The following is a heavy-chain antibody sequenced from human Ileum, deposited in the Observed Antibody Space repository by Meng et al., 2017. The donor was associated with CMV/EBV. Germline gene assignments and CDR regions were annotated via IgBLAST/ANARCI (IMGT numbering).Heavy chain of an antibody. CDR1: GFTFGTYT. V-gene: IGHV3-21*01. Sequence: SLKISCAAAGFTFGTYTMNWVRLAPGKGLEWVSSISTGSTYIHYAESVKGRFTISRDNAKNSLYLQMNSLSVEDTAVYYCVREDIPYGYKYGMDVWGQGTMVTVSS. J-gene: IGHJ6*02. D-gene: IGHD5-24*01. CDR3: VREDIPYGYKYGMDV. CDR2: ISTGSTYI.